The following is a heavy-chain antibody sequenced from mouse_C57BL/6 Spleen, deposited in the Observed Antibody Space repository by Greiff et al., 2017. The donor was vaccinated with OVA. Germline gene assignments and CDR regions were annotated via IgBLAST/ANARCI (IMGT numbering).Heavy chain of an antibody. J-gene: IGHJ3*01. V-gene: IGHV1-53*01. CDR1: GYTFTSYW. D-gene: IGHD2-5*01. CDR2: INPSNGGT. Sequence: QVQLQQPGTDLVKPGASVKLSCKASGYTFTSYWMHWVKQRPGQGLEWIGNINPSNGGTNYNEKFKSKATLTVDKSSSTAYMQLSSLTSEDSAVYYCARSGYSNYPFAYWGQGTLVTVSA. CDR3: ARSGYSNYPFAY.